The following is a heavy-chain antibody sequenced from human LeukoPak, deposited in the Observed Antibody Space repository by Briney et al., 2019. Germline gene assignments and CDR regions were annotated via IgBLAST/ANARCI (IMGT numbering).Heavy chain of an antibody. CDR1: GFTFSSYG. D-gene: IGHD2-2*01. CDR2: IRYDGSNK. J-gene: IGHJ4*02. CDR3: AKDVRCSSTSCYYADY. V-gene: IGHV3-30*02. Sequence: GGSLRLSCAASGFTFSSYGMHWVRQAPGKGLERVAFIRYDGSNKYYADSVKGRFTISRDNSKNTLYLQMNSLRAEDTAVYYCAKDVRCSSTSCYYADYWGQGTLVTVSS.